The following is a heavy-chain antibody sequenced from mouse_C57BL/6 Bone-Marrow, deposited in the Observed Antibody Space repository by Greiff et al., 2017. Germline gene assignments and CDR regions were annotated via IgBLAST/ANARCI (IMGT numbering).Heavy chain of an antibody. Sequence: QVQLQQSGAELARPGASVKLSCKASGYTFTSYGISWVKQRTGQGLEWIGEIYPRSGNPYYNEKFKGKATLTADKSSSTAYMELRSLTSEYSAVYFCARRLWLRRWCAYWGQGTLVTVSA. CDR1: GYTFTSYG. J-gene: IGHJ3*01. V-gene: IGHV1-81*01. D-gene: IGHD2-2*01. CDR3: ARRLWLRRWCAY. CDR2: IYPRSGNP.